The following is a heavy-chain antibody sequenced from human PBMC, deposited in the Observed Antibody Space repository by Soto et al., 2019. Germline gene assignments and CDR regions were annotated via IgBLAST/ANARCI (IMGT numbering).Heavy chain of an antibody. CDR2: IKNNGGAT. J-gene: IGHJ5*02. CDR3: TADLGPAYSSNNWLDP. D-gene: IGHD6-13*01. V-gene: IGHV3-15*07. Sequence: EVQLVESGGDLVKPGGSLRLSCAASGFTFTHAWLHWVRQAPGKGLEMVARIKNNGGATDYAPFVKGRFTISRDDAKDTVYLQMSSLRTDDTVIYYCTADLGPAYSSNNWLDPWGQGTLVTVS. CDR1: GFTFTHAW.